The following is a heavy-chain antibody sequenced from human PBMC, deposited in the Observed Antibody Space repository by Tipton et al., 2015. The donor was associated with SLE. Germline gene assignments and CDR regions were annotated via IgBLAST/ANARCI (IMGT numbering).Heavy chain of an antibody. CDR2: IYTSGST. D-gene: IGHD2-2*01. CDR1: GGSISSGSHY. J-gene: IGHJ6*03. CDR3: AREGCSSTSCPYYMDV. V-gene: IGHV4-61*09. Sequence: LRLSCTVSGGSISSGSHYWSWIRKPAGKGLEWIGHIYTSGSTNYNPSLKSRVTISVDTSKNQFSLKLSSVTAADTAVYYCAREGCSSTSCPYYMDVWGKGTTVTVSS.